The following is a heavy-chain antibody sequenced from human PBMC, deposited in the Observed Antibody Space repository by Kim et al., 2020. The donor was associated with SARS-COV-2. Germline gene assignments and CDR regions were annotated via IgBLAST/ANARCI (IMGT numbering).Heavy chain of an antibody. D-gene: IGHD5-12*01. CDR2: IWYDGSNK. J-gene: IGHJ4*02. CDR3: ARGGLTPSGY. V-gene: IGHV3-33*01. Sequence: GGSLRLSCAASGFTFSSYGMHWVRQAPGKGLEWVAAIWYDGSNKYYADSVKGRFTISRDNSKNTLYLQMNSLRAEDTAVYYCARGGLTPSGYWGQGTLVT. CDR1: GFTFSSYG.